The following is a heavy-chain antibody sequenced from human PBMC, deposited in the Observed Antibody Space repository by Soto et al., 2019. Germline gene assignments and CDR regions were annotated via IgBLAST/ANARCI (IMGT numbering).Heavy chain of an antibody. Sequence: QVQLQESGPGLVKPSQTLSLTCTVSGGSISSGGYYWSWIRQHPGKGLEWVGYIYYSGSTYYNPSLKSRVTISVDTSKNQFSLKLSSVTAADTAVYYCARDRDGYNELFDYWGQGTLVTVSS. V-gene: IGHV4-31*03. CDR2: IYYSGST. CDR3: ARDRDGYNELFDY. CDR1: GGSISSGGYY. J-gene: IGHJ4*02. D-gene: IGHD5-12*01.